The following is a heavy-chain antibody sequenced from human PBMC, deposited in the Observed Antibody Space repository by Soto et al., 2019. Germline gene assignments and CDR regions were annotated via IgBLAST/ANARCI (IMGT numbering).Heavy chain of an antibody. CDR3: ARRDYDILTGYYMFDAFDI. J-gene: IGHJ3*02. CDR2: IWYDGSNK. D-gene: IGHD3-9*01. Sequence: SLRLSCAASGFTFSSSGMHWVRQAPGKGLEWVAVIWYDGSNKYYADSVKGRFTISRDNSKNTLYLQMNSLRAEDTAVYYCARRDYDILTGYYMFDAFDIWGQGTMVT. CDR1: GFTFSSSG. V-gene: IGHV3-33*01.